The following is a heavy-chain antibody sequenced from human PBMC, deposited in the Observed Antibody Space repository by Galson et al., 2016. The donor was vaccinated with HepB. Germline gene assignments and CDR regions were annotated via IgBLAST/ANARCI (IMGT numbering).Heavy chain of an antibody. CDR1: GGTFSNYA. CDR2: TIPIFGTA. CDR3: SCFFGSGSYGATFTPPTFDY. V-gene: IGHV1-69*06. D-gene: IGHD3-10*01. Sequence: SVKVSCKASGGTFSNYALNWVRQAPGQGLQWMGGTIPIFGTAKYAQRFQGRVSITADKSTNTAYMELSSLRSEDTAVYYCSCFFGSGSYGATFTPPTFDYWGQGTLLTVSS. J-gene: IGHJ4*02.